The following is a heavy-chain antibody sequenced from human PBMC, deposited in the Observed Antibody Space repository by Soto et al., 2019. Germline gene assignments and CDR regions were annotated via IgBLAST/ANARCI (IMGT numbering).Heavy chain of an antibody. D-gene: IGHD3-9*01. Sequence: GGSLRLSCAASVFTFSSYAMHWVRQAPGKGLERVAVISYDGSNKYYADSVKGRFTISRDNSKNTLYLQMKSLRAEDTAVYYCARSALDYDILTGCVGMVGPWGQGNLVTVSS. J-gene: IGHJ5*02. CDR3: ARSALDYDILTGCVGMVGP. CDR2: ISYDGSNK. CDR1: VFTFSSYA. V-gene: IGHV3-30-3*01.